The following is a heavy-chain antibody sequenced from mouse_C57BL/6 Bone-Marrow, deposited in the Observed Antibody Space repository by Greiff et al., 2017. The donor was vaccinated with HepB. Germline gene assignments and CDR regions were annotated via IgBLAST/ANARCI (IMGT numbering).Heavy chain of an antibody. V-gene: IGHV3-6*01. CDR3: ARAPASHWYFDV. CDR2: ISYDGSN. Sequence: EVQLQESGPGLVKPSQSLSLTCSVTGYSITSGYYWNWIRQFPGNKLEWMGYISYDGSNNYNPSLKNRISITRDTSKNQFFLKLNSVTTEDTATYYCARAPASHWYFDVWGTGTTVTVSS. D-gene: IGHD6-1*01. J-gene: IGHJ1*03. CDR1: GYSITSGYY.